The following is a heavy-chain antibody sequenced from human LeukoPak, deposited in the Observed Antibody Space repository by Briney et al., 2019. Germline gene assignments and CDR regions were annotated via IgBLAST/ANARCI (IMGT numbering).Heavy chain of an antibody. Sequence: PGGSLRLSCAATGFTFSHYGIHWVRQAPGKGLEWVAVMSYDGNNERYADSVKGRFRVSRNNSMNTLDLEMNSLRPEDTGIYYCAKDARSFYSYTYDSFDYWGQGTLVTVSS. J-gene: IGHJ4*02. D-gene: IGHD2-21*01. CDR3: AKDARSFYSYTYDSFDY. CDR1: GFTFSHYG. CDR2: MSYDGNNE. V-gene: IGHV3-30*18.